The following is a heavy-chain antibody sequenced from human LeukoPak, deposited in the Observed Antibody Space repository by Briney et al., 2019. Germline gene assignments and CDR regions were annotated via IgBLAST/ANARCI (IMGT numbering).Heavy chain of an antibody. CDR3: ARDPSRRATDAFDI. D-gene: IGHD5-12*01. V-gene: IGHV4-4*07. Sequence: SETLSLTCTVSGGSISSYYWSWIRQPAGKGLEWIGRIYTSGSTNYNPSLKSRVTMSVDTSKNQFSLKLSSVTAADTAVYYCARDPSRRATDAFDIWGQGTMVTVSS. J-gene: IGHJ3*02. CDR1: GGSISSYY. CDR2: IYTSGST.